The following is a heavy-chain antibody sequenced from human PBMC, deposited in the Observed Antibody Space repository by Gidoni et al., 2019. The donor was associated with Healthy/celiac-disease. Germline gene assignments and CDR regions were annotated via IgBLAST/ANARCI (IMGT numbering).Heavy chain of an antibody. V-gene: IGHV3-48*04. CDR3: ARKMATIHYYGMDV. D-gene: IGHD5-12*01. CDR2: ISSSSSTI. J-gene: IGHJ6*02. CDR1: GFTFSSDS. Sequence: EVQLVESEGGLVQPGGDLRLPGAASGFTFSSDSMNWVRQAPGKGLEWISYISSSSSTIVYADSVKGRFTISRDNAKNSLYLQMNSLRAEDTAVYYCARKMATIHYYGMDVWGQGTTVTVSS.